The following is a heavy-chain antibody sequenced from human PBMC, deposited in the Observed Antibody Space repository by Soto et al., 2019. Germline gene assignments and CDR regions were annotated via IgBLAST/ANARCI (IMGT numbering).Heavy chain of an antibody. CDR1: GGSISSYY. CDR2: IYYSGST. D-gene: IGHD1-26*01. CDR3: ARVISYGYFDY. V-gene: IGHV4-59*12. J-gene: IGHJ4*02. Sequence: SATLSLTCTVSGGSISSYYWSWIRQPPGKGLEWIGYIYYSGSTNYNPSLKSRVTISVDTSKNQFSLKLSSVTAADTAVYYCARVISYGYFDYWGQGTLVTVSS.